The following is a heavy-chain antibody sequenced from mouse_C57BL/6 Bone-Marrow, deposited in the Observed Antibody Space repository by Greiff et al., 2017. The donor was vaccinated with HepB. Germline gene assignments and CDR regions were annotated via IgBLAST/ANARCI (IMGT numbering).Heavy chain of an antibody. Sequence: EVKLVESGTVLVRPGASVKLSCKTSGYTFTSYWMHWVKQRPGQGLEWIGAINPGNSDTTYNQKFTGKATLTAVTSASTAYMELSSLTNEDSAVCYCASQDYGDAYWGQGTLVTVSA. CDR3: ASQDYGDAY. CDR1: GYTFTSYW. CDR2: INPGNSDT. J-gene: IGHJ3*01. V-gene: IGHV1-5*01. D-gene: IGHD1-1*01.